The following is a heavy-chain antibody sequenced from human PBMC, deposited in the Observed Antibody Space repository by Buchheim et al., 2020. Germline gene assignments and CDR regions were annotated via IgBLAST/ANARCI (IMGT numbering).Heavy chain of an antibody. J-gene: IGHJ4*02. D-gene: IGHD3-22*01. CDR2: ISRNSNTM. V-gene: IGHV3-48*01. CDR3: ARGSMWDGYWGDY. Sequence: EVQLVDSGGGLVQPGGSLRLSCAASGFSFSSYSMNWVRQAPGKGLEWVAYISRNSNTMHCADSVRGRFTISRDDAKNSLHLQMNSLTLEDTAMYYCARGSMWDGYWGDYWGQGTL. CDR1: GFSFSSYS.